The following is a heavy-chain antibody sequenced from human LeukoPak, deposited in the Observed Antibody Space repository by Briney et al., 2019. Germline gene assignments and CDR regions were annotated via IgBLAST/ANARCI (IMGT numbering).Heavy chain of an antibody. V-gene: IGHV4-39*07. J-gene: IGHJ5*02. D-gene: IGHD6-19*01. CDR3: ARGGSGDRDNWFDP. CDR2: IYYSGST. Sequence: SETLSLTCTVSGASLSSSSYYWGWIRQPPGKGLEWIGTIYYSGSTDYNPSLKSRVTISVDTSKNQFSLKLSSVTAADTAVYYCARGGSGDRDNWFDPWGQGTLVTVSS. CDR1: GASLSSSSYY.